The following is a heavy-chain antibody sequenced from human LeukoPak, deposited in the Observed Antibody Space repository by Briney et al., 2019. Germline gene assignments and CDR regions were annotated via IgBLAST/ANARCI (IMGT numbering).Heavy chain of an antibody. J-gene: IGHJ6*03. CDR3: ARSAGHCSNGICFTDYYMDV. Sequence: GASVTVSCKASGYTFTGYYMHWVRQAPGQGLEWMGWINPNSGDANYAQKFQGRVTMTRDTSVSTAYMDLSSVTSDDTAVYFCARSAGHCSNGICFTDYYMDVWGRGTTLIVSS. D-gene: IGHD2-8*01. CDR1: GYTFTGYY. V-gene: IGHV1-2*02. CDR2: INPNSGDA.